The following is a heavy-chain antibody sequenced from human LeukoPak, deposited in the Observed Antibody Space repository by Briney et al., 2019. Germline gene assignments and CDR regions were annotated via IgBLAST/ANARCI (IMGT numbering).Heavy chain of an antibody. CDR3: ARGGSWFGEFRWWYMDV. CDR2: INQDGSEK. J-gene: IGHJ6*03. V-gene: IGHV3-7*03. CDR1: GFTFSSYW. Sequence: TGGSLRLSCAASGFTFSSYWMSWVRQAPGKGLEWVANINQDGSEKYYVDSVKGRFTISRDNAKNSLYLQMNRLRAEDTAAYYCARGGSWFGEFRWWYMDVWGKGTTVTISS. D-gene: IGHD3-10*01.